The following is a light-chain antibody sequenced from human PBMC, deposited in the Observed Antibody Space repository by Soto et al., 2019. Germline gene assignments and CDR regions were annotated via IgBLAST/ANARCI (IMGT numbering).Light chain of an antibody. CDR2: DAS. Sequence: DIQLTQSPSTLSAAVGDSVTITCRASQNIRNLLAWYQQKPGKAPKPLIFDASTLKTGVPSRLGGSGSGAEFNFTITGMQPDDFATYFCQQYYNYSTFGHGTRLEIK. CDR3: QQYYNYST. CDR1: QNIRNL. J-gene: IGKJ5*01. V-gene: IGKV1-5*01.